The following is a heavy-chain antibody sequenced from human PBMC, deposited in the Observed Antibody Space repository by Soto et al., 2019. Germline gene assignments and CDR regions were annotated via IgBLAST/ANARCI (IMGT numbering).Heavy chain of an antibody. CDR2: ISWNSGRI. V-gene: IGHV3-9*01. D-gene: IGHD3-22*01. CDR3: AKAPHYSDSGSFYQPPDS. Sequence: GGSLRLSCAASGFKFEDYAMHWVRQGPGKGLEWVSGISWNSGRIGYADSVKGRFIISRDNAKNSLFLQMNSLRADDTALYYCAKAPHYSDSGSFYQPPDSSGPGTLLTVSS. CDR1: GFKFEDYA. J-gene: IGHJ5*01.